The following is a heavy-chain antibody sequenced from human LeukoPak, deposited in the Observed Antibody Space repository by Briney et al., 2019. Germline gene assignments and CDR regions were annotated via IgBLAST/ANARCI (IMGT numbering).Heavy chain of an antibody. CDR1: GFTFDDQV. D-gene: IGHD2-2*01. V-gene: IGHV3-9*01. J-gene: IGHJ4*02. CDR2: ISRSRDRM. Sequence: PFRSLTLACAASGFTFDDQVMHWVRQAPGKGLDWVSSISRSRDRMGYAAVVQGQFPISRDSAKKNLFLQMQSLRVEDPALYYCEKDLGGSATTVWGQGTLVTVSS. CDR3: EKDLGGSATTV.